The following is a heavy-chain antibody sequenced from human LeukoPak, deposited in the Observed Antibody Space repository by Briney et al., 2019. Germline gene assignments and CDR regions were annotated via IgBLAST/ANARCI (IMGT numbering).Heavy chain of an antibody. CDR3: ARELGRGVGGNDY. D-gene: IGHD3-16*01. Sequence: GSLRLSCAASGITFNSYTMNWIRQPPGKGLEWIGSIYHSGSTYYNPSLKSRVTISVDTSKNQFSLKLSSVTAADTAVYYCARELGRGVGGNDYWGQGTLVTVSS. V-gene: IGHV4-38-2*02. CDR1: GITFNSYT. J-gene: IGHJ4*02. CDR2: IYHSGST.